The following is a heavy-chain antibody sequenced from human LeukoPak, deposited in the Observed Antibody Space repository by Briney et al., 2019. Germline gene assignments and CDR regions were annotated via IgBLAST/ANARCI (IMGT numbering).Heavy chain of an antibody. CDR1: GGTFSRYI. V-gene: IGHV1-69*02. Sequence: TSVKVSCKASGGTFSRYIISWVRQAPGQGLEWMGRIIPLLGIANYAQKFEGRVTITADKSTSTAYMELSSLRSEDTAVYYCASLPLGIAAAGTDYWGQGTLVTVYS. D-gene: IGHD6-13*01. J-gene: IGHJ4*02. CDR3: ASLPLGIAAAGTDY. CDR2: IIPLLGIA.